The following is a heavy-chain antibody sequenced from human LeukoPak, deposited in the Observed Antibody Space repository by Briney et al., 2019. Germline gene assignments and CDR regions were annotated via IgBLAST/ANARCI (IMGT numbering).Heavy chain of an antibody. Sequence: GGSLRLSCAASGFIFSSYSMNWVRQAPGKGLEWVSSISSGSSYIYYADSVKGRFTISRDNAKNSLYLQMNSLRAEDTAVYYCARGAVTQGYFDYWGQGTLVTVSS. CDR1: GFIFSSYS. V-gene: IGHV3-21*01. D-gene: IGHD4-23*01. CDR3: ARGAVTQGYFDY. CDR2: ISSGSSYI. J-gene: IGHJ4*02.